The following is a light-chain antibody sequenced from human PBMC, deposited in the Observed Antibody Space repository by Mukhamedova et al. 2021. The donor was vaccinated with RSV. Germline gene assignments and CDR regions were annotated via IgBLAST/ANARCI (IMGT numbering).Light chain of an antibody. CDR2: RAS. Sequence: WYQRRVHGKAPKLLIYRASTLESGVTSKFSGSGSGTDFVLTIRSLQPDDFTTYFCQQYNSYSTFXQXTKVEI. J-gene: IGKJ1*01. CDR3: QQYNSYST. V-gene: IGKV1-5*03.